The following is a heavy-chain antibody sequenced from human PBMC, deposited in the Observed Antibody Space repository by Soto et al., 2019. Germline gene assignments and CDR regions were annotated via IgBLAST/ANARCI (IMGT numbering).Heavy chain of an antibody. D-gene: IGHD1-1*01. CDR3: ARYFTTWTPFDY. V-gene: IGHV4-31*03. CDR1: GGSISSGNYY. CDR2: IYFSGST. J-gene: IGHJ4*02. Sequence: QVQLQESGPGLVKPSQTLSLTRTVSGGSISSGNYYWSWIRQHPGKGLEWIGYIYFSGSTYYNPSLKSRVTISVDTSKSHFSLKLSSVTAADTAVYYCARYFTTWTPFDYWGQGTLVTVSS.